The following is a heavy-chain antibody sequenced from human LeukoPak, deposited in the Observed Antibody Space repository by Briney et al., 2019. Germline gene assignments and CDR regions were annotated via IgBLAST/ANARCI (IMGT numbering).Heavy chain of an antibody. CDR2: IYHSGST. Sequence: SGTLSLTCTVSGGSISSSNWWSWVRQPPGKGLEWIGEIYHSGSTNYNPSLKSRATISVDKSKNQFSLKLSSVTAADTAVYYCLYSSSWKNRDYWGQGTLVTVS. D-gene: IGHD6-13*01. J-gene: IGHJ4*02. CDR1: GGSISSSNW. CDR3: LYSSSWKNRDY. V-gene: IGHV4-4*02.